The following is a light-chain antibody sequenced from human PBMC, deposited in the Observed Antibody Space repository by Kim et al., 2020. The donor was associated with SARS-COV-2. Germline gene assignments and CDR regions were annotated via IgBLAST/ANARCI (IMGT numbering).Light chain of an antibody. J-gene: IGLJ2*01. Sequence: QPVLTQSPSASASLGASVTLTCTLSRGHSSYAIAWHQQQPEKGPRYLMNINSDGRHRKGDGIPDRFSGSSSGAERYLTISSLQSEDEADYYCQTWGTGIRVFGGGTQLTVL. CDR3: QTWGTGIRV. V-gene: IGLV4-69*01. CDR2: INSDGRH. CDR1: RGHSSYA.